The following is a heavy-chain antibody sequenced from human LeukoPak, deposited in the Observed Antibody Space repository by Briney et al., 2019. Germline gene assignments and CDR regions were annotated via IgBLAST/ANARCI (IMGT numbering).Heavy chain of an antibody. Sequence: ASVKVSCKTSGYTFTSYDINWVRQAPGQGLEWMGWINTNTGNPTYAQGFTGRFVFSLDTSVSTTYLQISSLKAEDTAVYYCARENYDSSGYHYYFDSWGQGTLVTVSS. CDR2: INTNTGNP. J-gene: IGHJ4*02. V-gene: IGHV7-4-1*02. CDR1: GYTFTSYD. D-gene: IGHD3-22*01. CDR3: ARENYDSSGYHYYFDS.